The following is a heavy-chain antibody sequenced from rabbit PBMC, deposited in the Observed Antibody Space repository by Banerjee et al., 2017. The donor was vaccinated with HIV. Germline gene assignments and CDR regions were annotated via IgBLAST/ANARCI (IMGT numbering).Heavy chain of an antibody. CDR2: IYTSSSGNT. Sequence: QSLEESGGDLVKPGASLTLTCKASGFDLSSYYMCWVRQAPGKGLELIACIYTSSSGNTYYASWAKGRFTISKTSSTTVTLQMASLTAADTATYFCARSTSSGYYIPLNLWGPGTLVTVS. V-gene: IGHV1S40*01. J-gene: IGHJ4*01. D-gene: IGHD1-1*01. CDR3: ARSTSSGYYIPLNL. CDR1: GFDLSSYY.